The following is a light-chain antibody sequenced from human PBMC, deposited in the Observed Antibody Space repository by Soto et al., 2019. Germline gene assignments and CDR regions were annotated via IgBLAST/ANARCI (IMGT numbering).Light chain of an antibody. V-gene: IGKV1-5*01. Sequence: DIQMTQSPSTLSASVGDRVTITCRASQSIGDSLAWYQQKPGKDPYLLISDVSSLERGVPSRFSGSGSGTEFTLTSSSMQPDDFATFYCQQYNGYSRTFGQGTKVDI. J-gene: IGKJ1*01. CDR1: QSIGDS. CDR3: QQYNGYSRT. CDR2: DVS.